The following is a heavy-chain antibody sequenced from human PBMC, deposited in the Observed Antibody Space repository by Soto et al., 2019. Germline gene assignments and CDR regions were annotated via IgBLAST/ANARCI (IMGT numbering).Heavy chain of an antibody. V-gene: IGHV1-8*02. J-gene: IGHJ5*02. CDR2: MNPNSGNT. D-gene: IGHD3-22*01. CDR1: GHTFSGYY. Sequence: ASVKVSCKASGHTFSGYYVHWVRQATGQGLEWMGWMNPNSGNTGYAQKFQGRVTMTRNTSISTAYMELSSLRSEDTAVYYCARGHGVVVISWFDPWGQGTLITVSS. CDR3: ARGHGVVVISWFDP.